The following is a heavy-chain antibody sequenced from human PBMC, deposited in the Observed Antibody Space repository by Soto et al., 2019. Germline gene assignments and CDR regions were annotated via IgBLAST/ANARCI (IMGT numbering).Heavy chain of an antibody. V-gene: IGHV3-30*18. CDR1: GFTFSRFG. CDR3: AKDGCPDGICYVRDHWFDP. J-gene: IGHJ5*02. Sequence: GGSLRLSCAASGFTFSRFGMHWVRQAPGKGLGWVALISYDGGNQYYGDSARGRFTITRDNSKNTVFLQMNGLREEDTAVYYCAKDGCPDGICYVRDHWFDPWGQGAQVTVSS. CDR2: ISYDGGNQ. D-gene: IGHD2-8*01.